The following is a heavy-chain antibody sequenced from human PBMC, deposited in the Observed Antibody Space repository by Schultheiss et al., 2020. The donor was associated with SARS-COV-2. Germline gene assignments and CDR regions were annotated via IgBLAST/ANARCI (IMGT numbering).Heavy chain of an antibody. Sequence: SVKVSCKASGGTFSSYAINWVRQAPGQGLEWMGGIIPIFGTANYAQKFQGRVTITADESTSTAYMELSSLRSEDTAVYYCARDGGYYGSGSYSDWGQGTLVTVSS. CDR3: ARDGGYYGSGSYSD. CDR1: GGTFSSYA. D-gene: IGHD3-10*01. V-gene: IGHV1-69*13. CDR2: IIPIFGTA. J-gene: IGHJ4*02.